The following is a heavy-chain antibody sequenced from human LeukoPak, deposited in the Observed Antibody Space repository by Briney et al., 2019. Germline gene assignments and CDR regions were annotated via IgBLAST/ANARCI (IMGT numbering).Heavy chain of an antibody. D-gene: IGHD3-9*01. CDR3: ARDDWSRGPLDN. CDR1: GFTFSHYS. Sequence: GGSLRLSCAASGFTFSHYSMNWVRQAPGKGLEWVANIKQDGSERYYVDSVKGRFTISRENAKNSLFLQMNSLRAEDTAVYYCARDDWSRGPLDNWGQGTLVTVSS. CDR2: IKQDGSER. V-gene: IGHV3-7*04. J-gene: IGHJ1*01.